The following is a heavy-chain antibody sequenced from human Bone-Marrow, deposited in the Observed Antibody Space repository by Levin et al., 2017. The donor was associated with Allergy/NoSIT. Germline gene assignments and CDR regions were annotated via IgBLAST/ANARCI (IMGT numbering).Heavy chain of an antibody. D-gene: IGHD1-14*01. CDR1: GFTFSSYA. CDR3: ARTEAYYYYYMDV. V-gene: IGHV3-23*01. J-gene: IGHJ6*03. Sequence: GGSLRLSCAASGFTFSSYAMSWVRQAPGKGLEWVSAISGSGGSTYYADSVKGRFTISRDNSKNTLYLQMNSLRAEDTAVYYCARTEAYYYYYMDVWGKGTTVTVSS. CDR2: ISGSGGST.